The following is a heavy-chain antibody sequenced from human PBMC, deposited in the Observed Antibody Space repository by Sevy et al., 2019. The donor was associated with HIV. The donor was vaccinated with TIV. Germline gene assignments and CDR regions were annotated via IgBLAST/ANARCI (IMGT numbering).Heavy chain of an antibody. V-gene: IGHV3-48*01. D-gene: IGHD1-26*01. CDR3: ARAGEWELHAPFDY. CDR1: GFTFSRYS. J-gene: IGHJ4*02. Sequence: GGSLRLSCAASGFTFSRYSMNWVRQAPGKGLEWISSITSSSTPIYYADSVKGRFTISRDNAKNSLYLQRNSLRAEHTAVYYCARAGEWELHAPFDYWGQGTLVTFSS. CDR2: ITSSSTPI.